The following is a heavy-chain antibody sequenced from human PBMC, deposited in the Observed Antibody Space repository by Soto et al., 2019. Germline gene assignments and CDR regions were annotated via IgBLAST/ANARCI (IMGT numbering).Heavy chain of an antibody. V-gene: IGHV1-18*04. CDR3: ARDAGVSGELYY. D-gene: IGHD3-16*01. CDR2: MNAYNGNS. J-gene: IGHJ4*02. CDR1: GYIFTNYG. Sequence: ASVKVSCKASGYIFTNYGISWVRQAPGQGLEWMGWMNAYNGNSNYAQKVQGRVTMTTDKSTNTAYMELRSLRSDDTAVYYCARDAGVSGELYYWGQGTLVTVSS.